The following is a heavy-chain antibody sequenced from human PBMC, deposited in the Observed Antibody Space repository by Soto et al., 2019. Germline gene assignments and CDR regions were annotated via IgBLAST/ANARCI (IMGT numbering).Heavy chain of an antibody. V-gene: IGHV1-69*13. D-gene: IGHD6-19*01. J-gene: IGHJ6*02. CDR3: ARDREYSSCWSPVYSYYGMDV. CDR1: GGTFSSYA. CDR2: IIPMFGTA. Sequence: QVQMVQSGAEVKKPGSSVKVSCKPSGGTFSSYAFSWVRQAPGQGLEWMGGIIPMFGTANYAQRFQGRVTITGDEYTTTAYMELGSLRSDDTAVYYCARDREYSSCWSPVYSYYGMDVWGQGTTVTVSS.